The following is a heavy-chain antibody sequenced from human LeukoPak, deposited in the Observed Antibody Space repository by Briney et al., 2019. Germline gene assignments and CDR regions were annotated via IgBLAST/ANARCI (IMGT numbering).Heavy chain of an antibody. CDR1: GGSFSGYY. D-gene: IGHD2-2*01. CDR2: INHSGST. CDR3: ATRAPRYCSSTSCYWGRASWFDP. J-gene: IGHJ5*02. Sequence: SDTLSLTCAVYGGSFSGYYWSWMRQPPGKGLEWMGEINHSGSTNYNPSLKSRVTISVDTSKNQFSLKLSSVTAADTAVYYCATRAPRYCSSTSCYWGRASWFDPWGQGTLVTVSS. V-gene: IGHV4-34*01.